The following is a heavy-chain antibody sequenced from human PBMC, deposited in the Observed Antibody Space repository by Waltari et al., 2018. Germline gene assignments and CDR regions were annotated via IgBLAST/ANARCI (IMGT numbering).Heavy chain of an antibody. D-gene: IGHD3-3*01. J-gene: IGHJ4*02. CDR1: GFTFSDYY. CDR3: ATTAITIFANDY. Sequence: QVQLVESGGGLVKPGGSLRLSCAASGFTFSDYYMSWIRQAPGKVLECVSYISRSGSTIYYSDSVKGRFTISRDNAKNSLYLQMNSLRAEDPAVYYCATTAITIFANDYWGQGTLVTVSS. V-gene: IGHV3-11*01. CDR2: ISRSGSTI.